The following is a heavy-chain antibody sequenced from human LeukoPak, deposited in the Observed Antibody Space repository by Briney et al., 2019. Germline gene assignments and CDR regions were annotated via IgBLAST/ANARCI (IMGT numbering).Heavy chain of an antibody. Sequence: SETLSLTCTVSGGSISSYYWSWIRQPPGKGLEGIGDIYYSGSTKYNPSLKSRVTISVDTSKNQFSLKLSSVTAADTAVYYCAREGVEYSDYDSSGLYYFDYWGQGTLVTVSS. CDR3: AREGVEYSDYDSSGLYYFDY. J-gene: IGHJ4*02. V-gene: IGHV4-59*01. D-gene: IGHD3-22*01. CDR2: IYYSGST. CDR1: GGSISSYY.